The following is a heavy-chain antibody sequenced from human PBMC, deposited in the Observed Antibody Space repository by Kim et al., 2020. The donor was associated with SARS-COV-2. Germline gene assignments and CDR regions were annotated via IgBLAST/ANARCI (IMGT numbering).Heavy chain of an antibody. J-gene: IGHJ6*02. V-gene: IGHV3-7*04. CDR3: GRKMIAAAGRPWGTDV. D-gene: IGHD6-13*01. Sequence: ASVKGRFTLSRDNAKNSVSLQMNSLRAEDTAVYYCGRKMIAAAGRPWGTDVWGQGTTVIVSS.